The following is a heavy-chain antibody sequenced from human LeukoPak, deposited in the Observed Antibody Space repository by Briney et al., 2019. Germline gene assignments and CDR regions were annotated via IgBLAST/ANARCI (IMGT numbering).Heavy chain of an antibody. D-gene: IGHD2-15*01. CDR1: GGSISSGGYY. J-gene: IGHJ4*02. Sequence: PSQTLSHTCTVSGGSISSGGYYWSWIRQHPGKGLEWIGYIYYSGSTYYNPSLKSRVTISVDTSKNQFSLKLSSVTAADTAVYYCAREGVGAFDYWGQGTLVTVSS. CDR3: AREGVGAFDY. V-gene: IGHV4-31*03. CDR2: IYYSGST.